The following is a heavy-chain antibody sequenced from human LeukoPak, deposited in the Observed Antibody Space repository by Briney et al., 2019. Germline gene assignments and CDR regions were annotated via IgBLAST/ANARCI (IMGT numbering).Heavy chain of an antibody. CDR3: ARDGGSGPINYYYYYMDV. CDR1: GYTFTNYG. J-gene: IGHJ6*03. D-gene: IGHD3-10*01. V-gene: IGHV1-18*01. Sequence: GASVKVSCKASGYTFTNYGISWVRQAPGQGLEWMGWISAYNGNTHYAQNLQGRVTMTTDTSTSTAYMELKSLRSDDTALYYCARDGGSGPINYYYYYMDVWGKGTTVTVSS. CDR2: ISAYNGNT.